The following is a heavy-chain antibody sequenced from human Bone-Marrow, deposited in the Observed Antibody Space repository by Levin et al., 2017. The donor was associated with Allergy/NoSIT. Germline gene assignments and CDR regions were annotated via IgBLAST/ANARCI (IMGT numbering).Heavy chain of an antibody. Sequence: SCAASGFTFNNYGMNWVRQAPGKGLEWVSYISGSSSLIYYADSVRGRFTISRDTGKTSLFLQMNSLRDDDTAVYFCARDRDDYGDPDGAFDIWGQGTMVTVSS. D-gene: IGHD4-17*01. CDR1: GFTFNNYG. CDR2: ISGSSSLI. V-gene: IGHV3-48*02. CDR3: ARDRDDYGDPDGAFDI. J-gene: IGHJ3*02.